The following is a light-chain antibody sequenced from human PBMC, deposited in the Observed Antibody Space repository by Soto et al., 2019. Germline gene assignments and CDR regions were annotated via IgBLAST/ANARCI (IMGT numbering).Light chain of an antibody. J-gene: IGLJ2*01. CDR2: EVS. CDR3: SSFAGNNNLV. Sequence: QSALTQPASVSGSPGQSITISCTGTSRDVGGYNYVSWYQQHPGKAPQLMIYEVSNWPSGVSNRFSGSKSGNTASLTISGLQAEDEADYYCSSFAGNNNLVFGGGTKLTVL. CDR1: SRDVGGYNY. V-gene: IGLV2-14*01.